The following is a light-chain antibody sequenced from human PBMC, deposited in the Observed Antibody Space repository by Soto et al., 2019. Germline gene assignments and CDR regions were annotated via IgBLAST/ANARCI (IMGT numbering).Light chain of an antibody. Sequence: DIQMTQSPSSLSASVGDRVTITCRASQGISNYLAWYQQKPGKVPKLLIYAASTLQSGVPSRFSVSGSGTDFTLTISGLQPEDVATYYCQNYNSAPRTFGPGTKVDIK. CDR3: QNYNSAPRT. CDR2: AAS. CDR1: QGISNY. J-gene: IGKJ3*01. V-gene: IGKV1-27*01.